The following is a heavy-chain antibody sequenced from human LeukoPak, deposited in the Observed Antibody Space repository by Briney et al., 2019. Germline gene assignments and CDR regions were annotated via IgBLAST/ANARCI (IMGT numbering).Heavy chain of an antibody. J-gene: IGHJ4*02. Sequence: IPSETLSLTCAVYGGSFSGYYWSWIRQPPGKGLEWIGEINHSGSTNYNPSLKSRVTISVDTSKNQFSLKLSSVTAADTAVYYCARGQGVVTLYYFDYWGQGTLVTVSS. CDR3: ARGQGVVTLYYFDY. CDR2: INHSGST. D-gene: IGHD3-10*01. V-gene: IGHV4-34*01. CDR1: GGSFSGYY.